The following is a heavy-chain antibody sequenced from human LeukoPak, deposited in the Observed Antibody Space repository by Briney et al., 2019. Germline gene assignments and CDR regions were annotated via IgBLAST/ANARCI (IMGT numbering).Heavy chain of an antibody. CDR1: GFTFSSYA. J-gene: IGHJ4*02. D-gene: IGHD3-3*01. CDR3: AKDQGRITIFGVVTGLFDY. Sequence: GGSLRLSCAASGFTFSSYAMSWVRQAPGKGLEWVSAISGSGGSTYYADSVKGRFTISRDNSKNTLYLQMNSLRAEDTAVYYRAKDQGRITIFGVVTGLFDYWGQGTLVTVSS. V-gene: IGHV3-23*01. CDR2: ISGSGGST.